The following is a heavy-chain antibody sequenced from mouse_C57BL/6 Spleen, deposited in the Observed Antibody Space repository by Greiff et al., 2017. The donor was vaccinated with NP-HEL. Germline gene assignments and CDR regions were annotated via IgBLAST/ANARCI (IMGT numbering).Heavy chain of an antibody. CDR1: GYAFSSSW. D-gene: IGHD1-1*01. CDR2: FYPGDGDT. V-gene: IGHV1-82*01. Sequence: QVQLKESGPELVKPGASVKISCKASGYAFSSSWMNWVKQRPGKGLEWIGRFYPGDGDTNYNGKFKGKATLTAAKSSSTAYMQLSSLTSEDSAVYFCASSSITTVVGYFEVWGTGTTVTVSS. CDR3: ASSSITTVVGYFEV. J-gene: IGHJ1*03.